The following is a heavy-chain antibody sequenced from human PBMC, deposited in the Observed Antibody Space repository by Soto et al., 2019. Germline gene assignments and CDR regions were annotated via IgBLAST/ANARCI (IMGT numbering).Heavy chain of an antibody. J-gene: IGHJ6*02. CDR3: AKDPGRYYGMDV. D-gene: IGHD2-15*01. V-gene: IGHV3-43*01. Sequence: PGGSLRLSCAASGFTFDDYTMPWVRQAPGKGLEWVSLISWDGGSTYYADSVKGRFTISRDNSKNSLYLQMNSLRTEDTALYYCAKDPGRYYGMDVWGQGTTVTVSS. CDR2: ISWDGGST. CDR1: GFTFDDYT.